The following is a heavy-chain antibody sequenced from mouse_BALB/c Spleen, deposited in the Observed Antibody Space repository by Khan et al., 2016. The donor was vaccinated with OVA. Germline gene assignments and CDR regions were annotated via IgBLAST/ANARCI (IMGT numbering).Heavy chain of an antibody. CDR1: GYSFTGYY. CDR2: VNTKNGGA. J-gene: IGHJ4*01. Sequence: EVQLQQSGPDLVKPGASVKISCKASGYSFTGYYMHWVKQSHGKSLEWIGRVNTKNGGASYNQKFKDKAILTVDKSSSTAYMEVRSLTPEDSAVYYCARDYDDYDHAMDYWGQGTSVTVSS. CDR3: ARDYDDYDHAMDY. D-gene: IGHD2-4*01. V-gene: IGHV1-22*01.